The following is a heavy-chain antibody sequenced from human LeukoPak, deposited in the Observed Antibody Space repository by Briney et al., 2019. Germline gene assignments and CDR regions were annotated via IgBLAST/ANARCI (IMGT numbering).Heavy chain of an antibody. CDR2: IYYSGST. CDR3: ARGHYYDSGGYYPRGTAFDI. J-gene: IGHJ3*02. CDR1: GGSISSYY. Sequence: PSETLSLTCTVSGGSISSYYWSWIRQPPGKGLEWIGYIYYSGSTNYNPSLKSRVTISVDTSKNQFSLKLSSVTAADTAVYYCARGHYYDSGGYYPRGTAFDIWGQGTMVTVSS. D-gene: IGHD3-22*01. V-gene: IGHV4-59*08.